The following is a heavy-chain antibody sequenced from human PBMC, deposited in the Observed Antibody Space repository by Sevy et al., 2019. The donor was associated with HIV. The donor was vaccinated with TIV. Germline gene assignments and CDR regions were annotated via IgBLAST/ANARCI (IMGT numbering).Heavy chain of an antibody. Sequence: KQSQTLSLTCAISGDSVSSNSAAWTWIRQSPSRGLEWLGRTYYRSKWYSDYADSVKRRLTITPDTSRNQISLQLQSVTPEDTAMYYCVRYRSGYYWNFDLWGRGTLVTVSS. CDR1: GDSVSSNSAA. CDR3: VRYRSGYYWNFDL. V-gene: IGHV6-1*01. CDR2: TYYRSKWYS. D-gene: IGHD6-19*01. J-gene: IGHJ2*01.